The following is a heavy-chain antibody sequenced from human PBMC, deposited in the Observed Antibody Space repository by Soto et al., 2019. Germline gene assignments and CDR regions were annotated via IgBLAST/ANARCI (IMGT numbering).Heavy chain of an antibody. CDR3: ARDSVGSGYD. V-gene: IGHV4-59*01. J-gene: IGHJ4*02. CDR2: IYYSGST. Sequence: QVQLQESGPGLVKPSETLSLTCTVSGGSISGYYWSWIRQPPGKRLEWIGYIYYSGSTNYNPSLKSPVTLSVDTSKNRFSLELRSVTAADTAVYYCARDSVGSGYDWGQGTLVTVSS. D-gene: IGHD5-12*01. CDR1: GGSISGYY.